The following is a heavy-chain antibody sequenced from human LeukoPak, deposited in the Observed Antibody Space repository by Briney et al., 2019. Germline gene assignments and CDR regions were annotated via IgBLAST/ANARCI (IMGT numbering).Heavy chain of an antibody. V-gene: IGHV4-39*01. J-gene: IGHJ4*02. D-gene: IGHD5-24*01. CDR3: ARHRRWLHLFDY. CDR1: GGSISSSSYY. CDR2: IYYSGST. Sequence: SETLSLTCTVSGGSISSSSYYWGWIRQPPGKGPEWIGSIYYSGSTYYNPSLKSRVTISVDTSKNQFSLKLSSVTAADTAVYYCARHRRWLHLFDYWGQGTLVTVSS.